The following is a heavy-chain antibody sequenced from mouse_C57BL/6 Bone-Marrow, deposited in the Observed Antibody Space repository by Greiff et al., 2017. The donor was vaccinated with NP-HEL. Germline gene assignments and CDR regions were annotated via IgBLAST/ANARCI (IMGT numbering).Heavy chain of an antibody. V-gene: IGHV5-6*01. CDR2: ISSGGSYT. CDR3: ARPRCNYEDYYAMDY. CDR1: GFTFSSYG. Sequence: EVKLMESGGDLVKPGGSLKLSCAASGFTFSSYGMSWVRQTPDKRLEWVATISSGGSYTYYPDSVKGRFTISRDNAKNTLYLQMSSLKSEDTAMYYCARPRCNYEDYYAMDYWGQGTSVTVSS. D-gene: IGHD2-1*01. J-gene: IGHJ4*01.